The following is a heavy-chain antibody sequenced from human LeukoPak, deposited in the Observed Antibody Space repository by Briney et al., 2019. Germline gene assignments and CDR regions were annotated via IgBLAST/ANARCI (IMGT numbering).Heavy chain of an antibody. Sequence: SVKVSCKASGGIFNSYAISWVRQAPGQGLEWMGGIIPIFGTANYAQKVQGRVTITTDESTTTAYMELSSLRSEDTAVYYCARARSPSSGYLLRDHNWFDPWGQGTLVTVSS. J-gene: IGHJ5*02. CDR1: GGIFNSYA. V-gene: IGHV1-69*05. CDR2: IIPIFGTA. D-gene: IGHD3-22*01. CDR3: ARARSPSSGYLLRDHNWFDP.